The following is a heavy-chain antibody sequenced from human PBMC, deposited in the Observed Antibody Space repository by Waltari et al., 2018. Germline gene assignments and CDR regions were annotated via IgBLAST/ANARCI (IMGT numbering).Heavy chain of an antibody. J-gene: IGHJ4*02. D-gene: IGHD1-26*01. CDR3: SRDSSGNDY. Sequence: EVQMVESGGGLVQPGGSLTISCEASGFTFSTFWMSWFRKAPGKGLEWVANIKEDGSATYYIDSVSGRFTISRDNAKNSLYLQMSSLRVDDTAMYYCSRDSSGNDYWGQGTLVTVS. V-gene: IGHV3-7*01. CDR2: IKEDGSAT. CDR1: GFTFSTFW.